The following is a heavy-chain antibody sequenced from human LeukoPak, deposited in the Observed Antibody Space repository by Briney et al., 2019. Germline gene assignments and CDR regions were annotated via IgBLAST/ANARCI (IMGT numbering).Heavy chain of an antibody. V-gene: IGHV1-2*02. D-gene: IGHD2-8*01. Sequence: ASVKVSCKASGYTFTAYYIHWVRQAPGQGLEWMGWISPNSGGTDYAQKFQGRVTMTRDTSISTAYMELSSLRSDDTAVYYCSTEDKYCTTPNCGAYWGQETLVTVSS. CDR1: GYTFTAYY. CDR3: STEDKYCTTPNCGAY. J-gene: IGHJ4*02. CDR2: ISPNSGGT.